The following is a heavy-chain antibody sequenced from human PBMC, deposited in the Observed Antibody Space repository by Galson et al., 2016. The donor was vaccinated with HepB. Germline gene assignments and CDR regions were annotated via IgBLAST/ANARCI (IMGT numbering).Heavy chain of an antibody. CDR1: GDSLGSPKC. CDR2: FYHTGTT. V-gene: IGHV4-4*02. Sequence: SETLSLTCAVSGDSLGSPKCWSWVRQPPGKGLEWIGEFYHTGTTNYNPSLKSRVSISVDNSNNRFSLRLTSVTAADTAVYYCARRTWGTSGSYFDFWGQGTMVTVSS. D-gene: IGHD1-26*01. CDR3: ARRTWGTSGSYFDF. J-gene: IGHJ3*01.